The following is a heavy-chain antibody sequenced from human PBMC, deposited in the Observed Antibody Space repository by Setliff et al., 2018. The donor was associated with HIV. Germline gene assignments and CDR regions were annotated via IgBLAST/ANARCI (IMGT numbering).Heavy chain of an antibody. J-gene: IGHJ4*02. CDR2: IFPGDSKM. D-gene: IGHD2-21*02. Sequence: PGESLKISCKGSGYSFTSYWIAWVRQKPGKGLEWMGIIFPGDSKMHYSPSFQARVTLSADKSISTAYLQWSSLQTSDSGMYYCARGIAALTASFDYWGQGSLVTVSS. CDR1: GYSFTSYW. V-gene: IGHV5-51*01. CDR3: ARGIAALTASFDY.